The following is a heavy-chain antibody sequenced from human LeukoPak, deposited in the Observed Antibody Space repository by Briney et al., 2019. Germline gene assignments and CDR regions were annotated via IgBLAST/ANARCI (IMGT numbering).Heavy chain of an antibody. V-gene: IGHV4-38-2*01. J-gene: IGHJ4*02. CDR3: ARVKRDTAMVFDF. Sequence: SETLSLTCAVSGFSISMGYYWVWIRQPAGQGLEWIGSIHPSGTTFYNSSLNSRVTMSIDAPKNQFSLRLSLVTAADTAVYYCARVKRDTAMVFDFWGQGTLVTVSS. D-gene: IGHD5-18*01. CDR2: IHPSGTT. CDR1: GFSISMGYY.